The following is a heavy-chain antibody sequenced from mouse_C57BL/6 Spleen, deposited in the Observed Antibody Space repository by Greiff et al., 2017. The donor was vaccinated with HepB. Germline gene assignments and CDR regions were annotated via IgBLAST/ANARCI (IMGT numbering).Heavy chain of an antibody. Sequence: EVKVVESGGGLVKPGGSLKLSCAASGFTFSDYGMHWVRQAPEQGLEWVAYISIGSSTIYYADIVKGRFTISRDNAKNTPFLQMTSLRSEDTAMYYCERPLIYDGYSFDDWGQGTTLTVSS. V-gene: IGHV5-17*01. CDR3: ERPLIYDGYSFDD. D-gene: IGHD2-3*01. CDR1: GFTFSDYG. CDR2: ISIGSSTI. J-gene: IGHJ2*01.